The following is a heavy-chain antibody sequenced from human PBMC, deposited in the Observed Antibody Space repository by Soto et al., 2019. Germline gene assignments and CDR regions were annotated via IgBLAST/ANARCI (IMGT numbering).Heavy chain of an antibody. CDR2: IYYSGST. CDR1: GGSISSGGYY. Sequence: QVQLQESGPGLVKPSQTLSLTCTVSGGSISSGGYYWSWIRQHQGKGLEWIGYIYYSGSTYYNPSLNRQVTIGVDTYKNQFSLKLSCVTAADTGVYYCACLRWLGGGLGMDVWGQETTVTVCS. CDR3: ACLRWLGGGLGMDV. J-gene: IGHJ6*02. V-gene: IGHV4-31*01. D-gene: IGHD4-17*01.